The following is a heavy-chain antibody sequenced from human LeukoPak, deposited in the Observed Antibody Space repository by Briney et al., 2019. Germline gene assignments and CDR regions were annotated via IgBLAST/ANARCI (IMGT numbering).Heavy chain of an antibody. CDR3: GRWGYFDSGNYFVVDY. J-gene: IGHJ4*02. Sequence: SETLSLTCTVSGGSISSYYWSWIRQAPGKALEWIGHIHNNGDIAYNFSLKSRVTISMDTSKNQFSLKLSSVTAADTAVYYCGRWGYFDSGNYFVVDYWGQGTVVTVSS. CDR1: GGSISSYY. D-gene: IGHD3-22*01. CDR2: IHNNGDI. V-gene: IGHV4-59*01.